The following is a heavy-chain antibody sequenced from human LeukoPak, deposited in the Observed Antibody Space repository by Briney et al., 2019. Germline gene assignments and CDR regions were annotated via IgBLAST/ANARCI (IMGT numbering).Heavy chain of an antibody. D-gene: IGHD4-17*01. CDR2: ISSSSSYI. J-gene: IGHJ4*02. CDR3: ARDQDYGDYRVVSDY. V-gene: IGHV3-21*01. CDR1: GFTFSSYS. Sequence: PGGSLRLSCAASGFTFSSYSMNWVRQAPGKGLEWVSSISSSSSYIYYADSVKGRFTISRDNAKNSLYLQMNSLRAEDTAVYYCARDQDYGDYRVVSDYWGQGTLVTVSS.